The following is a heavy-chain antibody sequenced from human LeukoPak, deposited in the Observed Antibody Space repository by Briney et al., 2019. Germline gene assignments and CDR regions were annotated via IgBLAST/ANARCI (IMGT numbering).Heavy chain of an antibody. CDR1: GGTFSSYA. J-gene: IGHJ6*02. CDR3: ARDRGSSWHPPHYYYYGMDV. V-gene: IGHV1-69*04. D-gene: IGHD6-13*01. CDR2: IIPILGIA. Sequence: ASVKVSCKAFGGTFSSYAISWVRQAPGQGLEWMGRIIPILGIANYAQKFQGRVTITADKSTSTAYMELSSLRSEDTAVYYCARDRGSSWHPPHYYYYGMDVWGQGTTVTVSS.